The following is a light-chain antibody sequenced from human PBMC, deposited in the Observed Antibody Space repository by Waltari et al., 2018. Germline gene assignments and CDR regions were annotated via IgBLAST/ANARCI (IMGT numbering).Light chain of an antibody. CDR2: GNN. CDR1: SSNIGSNT. Sequence: QSVLTQPPSASGTPGPRFAISCSGSSSNIGSNTVNWYQPLPGTAPKLLIYGNNQRPSGVPDRFSGSKSGTSASLAIGGLQSDDEADYYCAAWDDNLNGWVFGGGTMLAVL. J-gene: IGLJ3*02. V-gene: IGLV1-44*01. CDR3: AAWDDNLNGWV.